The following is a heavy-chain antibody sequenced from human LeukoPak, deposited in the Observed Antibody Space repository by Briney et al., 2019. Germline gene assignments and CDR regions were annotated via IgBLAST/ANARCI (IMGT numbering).Heavy chain of an antibody. CDR2: ISGSGGST. J-gene: IGHJ4*02. CDR1: GFTFSSYA. D-gene: IGHD3-22*01. V-gene: IGHV3-23*01. Sequence: GGSLRLSCAASGFTFSSYAMSWVRQAPGKGLEWVSAISGSGGSTYYADSVKGRFTISRDNSKNTLYLQMNSLRAEDTAVYYCARDWYYYDSSGYPDYWGQGTLVTVSS. CDR3: ARDWYYYDSSGYPDY.